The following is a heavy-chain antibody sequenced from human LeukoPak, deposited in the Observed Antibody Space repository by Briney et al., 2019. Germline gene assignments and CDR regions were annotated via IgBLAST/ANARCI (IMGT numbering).Heavy chain of an antibody. CDR2: IYYSGST. Sequence: PSETLSLTCTVSGGSISTYYWSWIRQPPGKGLEWIGYIYYSGSTNYNPSPKSRVTISVDTSKNQFSLKLSSVTAADTAVYYCARGVGVGATSGGAFDIWGQGTMVTVSS. J-gene: IGHJ3*02. CDR1: GGSISTYY. CDR3: ARGVGVGATSGGAFDI. V-gene: IGHV4-59*01. D-gene: IGHD1-26*01.